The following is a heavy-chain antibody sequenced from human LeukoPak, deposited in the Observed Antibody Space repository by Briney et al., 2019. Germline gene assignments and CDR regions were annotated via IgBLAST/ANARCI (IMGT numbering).Heavy chain of an antibody. J-gene: IGHJ4*02. CDR1: GGSFSGYY. CDR2: INHSGST. D-gene: IGHD6-13*01. V-gene: IGHV4-34*01. Sequence: SETLSLTCAVYGGSFSGYYWSWIRQPPGKGLEWIGEINHSGSTNYNPSLKSRVTISVDTSKNQFSLKLSSVTAADTAVYYCARVWRSSWLFDYWGQGTLVTVSS. CDR3: ARVWRSSWLFDY.